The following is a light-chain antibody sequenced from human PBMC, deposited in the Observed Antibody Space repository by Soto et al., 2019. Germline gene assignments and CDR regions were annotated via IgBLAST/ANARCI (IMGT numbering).Light chain of an antibody. CDR3: QQRSNMPPT. CDR1: QSVSSN. CDR2: GAS. Sequence: EIVWTQAPASLSVSPGERATLSCRASQSVSSNLAWYQQKPGQAPSLLIYGASTRATGIPARFSGGGSGTDFTLTISSLEPEDFALYYCQQRSNMPPTFGQGTRRRL. V-gene: IGKV3-11*01. J-gene: IGKJ5*01.